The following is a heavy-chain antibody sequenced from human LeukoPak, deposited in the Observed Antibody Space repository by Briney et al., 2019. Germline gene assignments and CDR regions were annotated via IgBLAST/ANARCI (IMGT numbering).Heavy chain of an antibody. CDR3: ARNQYYDFWSGYHRY. J-gene: IGHJ4*02. V-gene: IGHV3-21*04. CDR2: IRFTGSYI. D-gene: IGHD3-3*01. Sequence: PGGSLRLSCAASGFTFSSYSMNWVRQAPGRGLEWVSSIRFTGSYIYYADSVKGRFTISRDNSKNTLYLQMNSLRAEDTAVYYCARNQYYDFWSGYHRYWGQGTLVTASS. CDR1: GFTFSSYS.